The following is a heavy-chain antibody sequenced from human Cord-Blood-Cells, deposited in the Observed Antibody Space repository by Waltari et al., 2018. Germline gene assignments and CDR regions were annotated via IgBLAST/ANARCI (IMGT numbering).Heavy chain of an antibody. D-gene: IGHD6-6*01. Sequence: QVQLEPTGAAVKKPGAPVKVSCQVYGYTLTAVSRPRVRQAPGKGLEWMGGFDPEDGETIYAQKFQGRVTMTEDTSTDTAYMELSSLRSEDTAVYYCATHGYSSSNYWGQGTLVTVSS. J-gene: IGHJ4*02. CDR1: GYTLTAVS. CDR2: FDPEDGET. V-gene: IGHV1-24*01. CDR3: ATHGYSSSNY.